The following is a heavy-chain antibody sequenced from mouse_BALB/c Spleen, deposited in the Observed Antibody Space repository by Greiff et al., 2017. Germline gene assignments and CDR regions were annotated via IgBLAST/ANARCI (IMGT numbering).Heavy chain of an antibody. CDR2: INPGSGGT. J-gene: IGHJ2*01. Sequence: QVQLQQSGAELVRPGTSVKVSCKASGYAFTNYTIEWVKQRPGQGLEWIGVINPGSGGTNYNEKFKGKATLTADKSSSTAYMQLSSLTSDVSAVDICPRSGIRRGFAYWGQGTTLTVSS. V-gene: IGHV1-54*01. CDR1: GYAFTNYT. D-gene: IGHD3-1*01. CDR3: PRSGIRRGFAY.